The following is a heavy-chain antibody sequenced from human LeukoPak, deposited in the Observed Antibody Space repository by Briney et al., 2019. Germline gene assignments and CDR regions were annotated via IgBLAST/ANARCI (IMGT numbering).Heavy chain of an antibody. V-gene: IGHV1-2*02. CDR3: ARDLTYSGYDEYYFDY. CDR1: GYTFTGYY. J-gene: IGHJ4*02. CDR2: INPNSGGT. D-gene: IGHD5-12*01. Sequence: GASVKVSCKASGYTFTGYYMHWVRQAPGQGLEWMGWINPNSGGTNYAQKFQGRVTMTRDTSISTAYMELSRLRSDDTAVYYCARDLTYSGYDEYYFDYWGQGTLVTVSS.